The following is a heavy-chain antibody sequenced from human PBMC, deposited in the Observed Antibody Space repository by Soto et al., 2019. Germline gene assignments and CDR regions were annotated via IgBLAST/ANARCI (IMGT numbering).Heavy chain of an antibody. Sequence: GSLRLSCAASGFTFSDYYMNWVRQAPGKGLEWVPSISSSSTIYYADSVKGRFTISRDNAKNALYLQMNSLRAEDTAMCYGARDTAYVLRYPSGGPWGQGTLVTVSS. CDR3: ARDTAYVLRYPSGGP. CDR1: GFTFSDYY. V-gene: IGHV3-11*04. D-gene: IGHD3-9*01. CDR2: ISSSSTI. J-gene: IGHJ5*02.